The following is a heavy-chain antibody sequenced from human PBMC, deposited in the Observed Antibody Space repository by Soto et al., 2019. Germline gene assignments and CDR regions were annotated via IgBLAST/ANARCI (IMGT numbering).Heavy chain of an antibody. V-gene: IGHV3-23*01. CDR2: ISGSGGST. CDR3: AKDLPPPRWFDP. Sequence: GSLRRDCGRSRLSFNSYAMSCVRRAPGKGLEWVSAISGSGGSTYYADSVKGRFTSPRDNSKNTLYLQRNSLRAEDTAVHYCAKDLPPPRWFDPWGQGTLVTVSS. CDR1: RLSFNSYA. J-gene: IGHJ5*02.